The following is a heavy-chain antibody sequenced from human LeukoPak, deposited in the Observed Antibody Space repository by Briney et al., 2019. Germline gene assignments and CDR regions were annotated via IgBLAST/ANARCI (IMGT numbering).Heavy chain of an antibody. CDR2: FYYSGRT. J-gene: IGHJ6*03. CDR3: ASFSGSYSGYFYYYMDV. D-gene: IGHD1-26*01. Sequence: SETLSLTCSVSGYSISSGNYWGWIRQPPGKGLEWIGSFYYSGRTYHNPSLKSRVTISVDTSKNQFSLKLTSVTAADTAMYYCASFSGSYSGYFYYYMDVWGKGTTVTVSS. CDR1: GYSISSGNY. V-gene: IGHV4-38-2*01.